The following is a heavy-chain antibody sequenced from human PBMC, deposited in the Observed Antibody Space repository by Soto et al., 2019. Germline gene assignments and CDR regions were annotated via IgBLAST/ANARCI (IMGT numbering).Heavy chain of an antibody. Sequence: PSETLSLTCAVYGGSFSGYYWSWIRQPPGKGLEWIGEINHSGSTNYNPSLKSRVTISVDTSKNQFSLKLSSVTAADTAVYYCARFANYFDAFDIWGQGTMVTVS. J-gene: IGHJ3*02. CDR1: GGSFSGYY. D-gene: IGHD1-7*01. CDR3: ARFANYFDAFDI. V-gene: IGHV4-34*01. CDR2: INHSGST.